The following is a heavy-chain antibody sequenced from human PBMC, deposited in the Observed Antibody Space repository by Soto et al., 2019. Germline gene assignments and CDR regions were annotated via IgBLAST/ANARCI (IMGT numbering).Heavy chain of an antibody. CDR1: GFTFSSYA. V-gene: IGHV3-30-3*01. J-gene: IGHJ6*02. CDR2: ISYDGSNK. Sequence: GGSLRLSCAASGFTFSSYAMHWVRQAPGKGLEWVAVISYDGSNKYYADSVKGRFTISRDNSKTTLYLQMNSLRAEDTAVYYCARVEETYYDFWSGYYYYGMDVWGQGTTVTVSS. CDR3: ARVEETYYDFWSGYYYYGMDV. D-gene: IGHD3-3*01.